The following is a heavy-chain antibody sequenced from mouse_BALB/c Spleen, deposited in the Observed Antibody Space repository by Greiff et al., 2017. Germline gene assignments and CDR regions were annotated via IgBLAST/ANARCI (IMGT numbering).Heavy chain of an antibody. CDR3: ARDYDGSSWFAY. D-gene: IGHD1-1*01. CDR1: GFTFSSYG. CDR2: INSNGGST. V-gene: IGHV5-6-3*01. Sequence: EVKLMESGGGLVQPGGSLKLSCAASGFTFSSYGMSWVRQTPDKRLELVATINSNGGSTYYPDSVKGRFTISRDNAKNTLYLQMSSLKSEDTAMYYCARDYDGSSWFAYWGQGTLVTVSA. J-gene: IGHJ3*01.